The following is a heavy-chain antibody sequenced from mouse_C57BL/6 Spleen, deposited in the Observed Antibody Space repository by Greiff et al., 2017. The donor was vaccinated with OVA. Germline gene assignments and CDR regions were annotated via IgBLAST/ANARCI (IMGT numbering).Heavy chain of an antibody. CDR1: GFSFNTYA. V-gene: IGHV10-1*01. CDR3: VRQGTGKDYAMDY. J-gene: IGHJ4*01. CDR2: IRSKSNNYAT. Sequence: EVKLVESGGGLVQPKGSLKLSCAASGFSFNTYAMNWVRQAPGKGLEWVARIRSKSNNYATYYADSVKDRFTISRDDSESMLYLQMNNLKTEDTAMDYCVRQGTGKDYAMDYWGQGTSVTVSS. D-gene: IGHD4-1*01.